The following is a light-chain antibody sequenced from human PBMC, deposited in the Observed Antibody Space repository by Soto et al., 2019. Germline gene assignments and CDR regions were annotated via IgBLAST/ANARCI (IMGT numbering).Light chain of an antibody. Sequence: QSALTQPASVSGSPGQSITISCTGTSSDVGGYNYVSWYQQHPGKAPKLMIYDVSNRPSGVSNRFSGSKSGNTASLTISGLQAEDEAYYYCSSYTSSGVVFGGGTQLTVL. CDR1: SSDVGGYNY. J-gene: IGLJ2*01. CDR2: DVS. CDR3: SSYTSSGVV. V-gene: IGLV2-14*01.